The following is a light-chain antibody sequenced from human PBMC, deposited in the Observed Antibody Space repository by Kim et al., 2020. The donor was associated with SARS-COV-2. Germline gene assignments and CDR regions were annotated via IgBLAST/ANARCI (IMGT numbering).Light chain of an antibody. J-gene: IGLJ2*01. CDR1: KFGDKY. V-gene: IGLV3-1*01. CDR2: GGR. Sequence: VSPGQTASITCSGDKFGDKYVCWYQQKPGQSPVLVIYGGRKRPSGIPGRFSGSSSGSTATLTISGTQAMDEADYYCQACDSSTVVFGAGTQLTVL. CDR3: QACDSSTVV.